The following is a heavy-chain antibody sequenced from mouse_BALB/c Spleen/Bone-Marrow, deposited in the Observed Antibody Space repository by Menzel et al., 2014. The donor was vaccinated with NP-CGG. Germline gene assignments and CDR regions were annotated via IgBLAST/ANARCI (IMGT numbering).Heavy chain of an antibody. CDR2: INPYNDVP. D-gene: IGHD2-3*01. CDR1: GYIFTSYV. V-gene: IGHV1-14*01. CDR3: AREGWLMRFDY. J-gene: IGHJ2*01. Sequence: VQLQQSGPELVKPGTSVKMSCKASGYIFTSYVMDWVKQKPGQGLEWIGYINPYNDVPNYNEEFKGKATLTSDKSSSAAYMEVSSLASKDSTVGYCAREGWLMRFDYWGQGTTLPVSS.